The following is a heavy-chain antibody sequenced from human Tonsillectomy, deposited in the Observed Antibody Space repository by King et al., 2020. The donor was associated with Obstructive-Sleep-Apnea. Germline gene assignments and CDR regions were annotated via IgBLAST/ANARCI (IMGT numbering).Heavy chain of an antibody. J-gene: IGHJ4*02. D-gene: IGHD6-13*01. CDR2: ISVYNGDT. Sequence: QLVQSGVEVKKPGASVKVSCKASGHTFTTYGITWVRLAPGQGLEWMGWISVYNGDTKYAQKFQGRVTMTTDTSTNTAYMELRSLRPDDTAVYYCARYAYAAVGSTDYFDYWGQGTPVTVSS. V-gene: IGHV1-18*04. CDR3: ARYAYAAVGSTDYFDY. CDR1: GHTFTTYG.